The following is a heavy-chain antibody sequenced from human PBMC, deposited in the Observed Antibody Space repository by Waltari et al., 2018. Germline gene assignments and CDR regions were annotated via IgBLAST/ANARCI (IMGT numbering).Heavy chain of an antibody. CDR2: INPNSGGP. D-gene: IGHD3-3*01. V-gene: IGHV1-2*06. CDR1: GYTFTGYY. J-gene: IGHJ6*02. CDR3: AILYDFWSGSNYYYYYGMDV. Sequence: QVQLVQSGAEVKKPGASVKVSCKASGYTFTGYYMHWVRQAPGQGLEWMGRINPNSGGPNYARKFQGRVTMTRDSSISTAYMELSRLISDDTAVYYCAILYDFWSGSNYYYYYGMDVWGQGTTVTVSS.